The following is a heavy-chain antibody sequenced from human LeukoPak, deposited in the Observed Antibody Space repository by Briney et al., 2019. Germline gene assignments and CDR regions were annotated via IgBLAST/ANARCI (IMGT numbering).Heavy chain of an antibody. D-gene: IGHD5/OR15-5a*01. CDR2: IYSGGST. CDR1: GFTVSSNY. V-gene: IGHV3-66*02. Sequence: GGSLRPSCAASGFTVSSNYMSWVRQAPGKGLEWVSVIYSGGSTYYADSVKGRFTISRDNSKNTLYLQMNSLRAEDTAVYYCAGLEEVSNIYYYYGMDVWGQGTTVTVSS. CDR3: AGLEEVSNIYYYYGMDV. J-gene: IGHJ6*02.